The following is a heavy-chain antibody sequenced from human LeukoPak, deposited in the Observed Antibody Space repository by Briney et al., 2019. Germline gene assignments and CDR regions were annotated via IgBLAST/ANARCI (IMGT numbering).Heavy chain of an antibody. CDR1: GFTFSSYA. J-gene: IGHJ5*02. CDR2: ISGSGGST. CDR3: AKESQITIFGVVISGFDP. D-gene: IGHD3-3*01. Sequence: PGGSLRLSCAASGFTFSSYAMSWVRQAPGKGLEWVSAISGSGGSTYYADSVKGRLTISRDNSKNTLYLQMNSLRAEDTAVYYCAKESQITIFGVVISGFDPWGQGTLVTVSS. V-gene: IGHV3-23*01.